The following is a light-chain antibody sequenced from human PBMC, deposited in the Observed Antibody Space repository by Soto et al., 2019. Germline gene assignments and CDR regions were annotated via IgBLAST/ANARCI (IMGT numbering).Light chain of an antibody. Sequence: EIVMTQSPATLSVSPGETATLSCRASQSISGKLAWYQQKPGQGPRLLIYGASTRATGIPARFSGSGSGTEFTLTISSLQSEDFAVYYCQQYNNWPRTFGQGTKVDIK. V-gene: IGKV3-15*01. CDR1: QSISGK. J-gene: IGKJ1*01. CDR2: GAS. CDR3: QQYNNWPRT.